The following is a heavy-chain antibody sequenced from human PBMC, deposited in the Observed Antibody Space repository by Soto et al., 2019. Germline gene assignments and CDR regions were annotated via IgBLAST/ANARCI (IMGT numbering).Heavy chain of an antibody. CDR3: TRDASRDSSARGWFDP. V-gene: IGHV3-21*01. CDR1: GFTFRSFT. CDR2: ISSNSAYI. D-gene: IGHD6-13*01. Sequence: GGSLRLSCTSSGFTFRSFTMNWVRQAPGKGLEWVSTISSNSAYIYYTDALRGRFTISRDNAKNSLHLQMNSLRAEDTAVYYCTRDASRDSSARGWFDPWGPGTLVTVSS. J-gene: IGHJ5*02.